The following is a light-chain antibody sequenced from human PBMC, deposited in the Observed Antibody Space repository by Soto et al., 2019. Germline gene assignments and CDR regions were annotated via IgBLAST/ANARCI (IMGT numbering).Light chain of an antibody. Sequence: EIVMTQSPATLSVSPGERATLSCRASQRVSSNLAWYHQKPGQAPRLLIYGASTRATGIPARFSGSGSGTEFTLTISSLQSEDFAVYYCQQYNKFPSLTFGGGTKVEIK. V-gene: IGKV3-15*01. CDR1: QRVSSN. CDR2: GAS. CDR3: QQYNKFPSLT. J-gene: IGKJ4*01.